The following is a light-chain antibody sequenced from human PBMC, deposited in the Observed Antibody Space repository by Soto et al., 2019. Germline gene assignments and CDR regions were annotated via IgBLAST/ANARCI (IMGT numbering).Light chain of an antibody. CDR2: GAS. CDR1: QSVSSNY. CDR3: QRYGTSLPLT. J-gene: IGKJ4*01. V-gene: IGKV3-20*01. Sequence: EIVLTQSPGTLSLSPGDRATLSCRAGQSVSSNYLAWYQQKPGQAPRLLIYGASSRATGIPGRFSGSGSGTDFTLTISRLEPEDFAVYYCQRYGTSLPLTFGGGTKV.